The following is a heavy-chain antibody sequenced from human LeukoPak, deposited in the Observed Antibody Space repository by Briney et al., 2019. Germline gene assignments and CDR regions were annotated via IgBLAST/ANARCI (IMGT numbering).Heavy chain of an antibody. CDR3: AREGSGSGRGVDY. J-gene: IGHJ4*02. D-gene: IGHD3-10*01. V-gene: IGHV4-34*01. CDR1: GGSFSGYY. CDR2: INHSGST. Sequence: SETLSLTCAVYGGSFSGYYWSWIRQPPGKGLEWIGEINHSGSTNYNPPLKSRVTISVDTSKYQFSLKLSSVTAADTAVYYCAREGSGSGRGVDYWGQGTLVTVSS.